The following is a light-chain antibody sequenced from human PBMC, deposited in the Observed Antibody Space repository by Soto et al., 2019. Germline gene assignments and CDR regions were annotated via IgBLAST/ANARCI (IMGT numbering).Light chain of an antibody. J-gene: IGKJ5*01. Sequence: DVVLTQSPLSLSVTPGQPASVSCRSSQSLLHIAGQTHLFWYLQKPGQSPQLLIYEVSNRFSGVPDRFSGSGSGTDFTLTISRVEAEDVGLYYCFQSTHLPPTFGQGTRLEIK. CDR3: FQSTHLPPT. CDR2: EVS. V-gene: IGKV2D-29*02. CDR1: QSLLHIAGQTH.